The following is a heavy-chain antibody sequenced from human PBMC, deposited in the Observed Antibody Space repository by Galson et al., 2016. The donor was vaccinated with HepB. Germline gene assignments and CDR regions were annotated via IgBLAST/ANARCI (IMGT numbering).Heavy chain of an antibody. Sequence: SVKVSCKVSGNTLTELSMHWVRQAPGKGLEWMGGFRPEDGESIYAQRFQGRVTMTEDTFTDTAYMELSSLRSEDTAVYYCATRASSHRDGFDIWGQGTMLTVSS. D-gene: IGHD6-6*01. V-gene: IGHV1-24*01. J-gene: IGHJ3*02. CDR1: GNTLTELS. CDR3: ATRASSHRDGFDI. CDR2: FRPEDGES.